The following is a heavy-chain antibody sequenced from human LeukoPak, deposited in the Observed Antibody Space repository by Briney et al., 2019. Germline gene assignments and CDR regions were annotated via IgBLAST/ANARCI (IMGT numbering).Heavy chain of an antibody. CDR3: VRGNSGSRTTPFDY. CDR2: ISISGDTT. D-gene: IGHD6-19*01. V-gene: IGHV3-23*01. CDR1: GFTFSSHA. J-gene: IGHJ4*02. Sequence: GGSLRLSCGASGFTFSSHAMTWVRQAPGKGLEWVSAISISGDTTYYADAVKGRFTISRDNAKNTLFPQMTSLRAEDTAVYYCVRGNSGSRTTPFDYWGQGTLVTVSS.